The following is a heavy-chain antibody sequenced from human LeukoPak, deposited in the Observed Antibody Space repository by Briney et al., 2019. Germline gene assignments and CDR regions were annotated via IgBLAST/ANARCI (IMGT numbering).Heavy chain of an antibody. CDR1: GFTVSSNF. CDR3: TRDRSGYSGYDLYDAFDM. V-gene: IGHV3-66*01. J-gene: IGHJ3*02. Sequence: PGGSLRLSCAASGFTVSSNFMSWVRQAPGKGLGWVSVIYSGGTTYYAESVKGRFSISRDNSKNTLYLQMNSLRVDDTAVYYCTRDRSGYSGYDLYDAFDMWGQGTMVIVSS. CDR2: IYSGGTT. D-gene: IGHD5-12*01.